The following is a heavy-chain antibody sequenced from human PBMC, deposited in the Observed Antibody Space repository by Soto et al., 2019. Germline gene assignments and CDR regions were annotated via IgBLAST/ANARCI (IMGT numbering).Heavy chain of an antibody. CDR2: INGGGTT. D-gene: IGHD5-18*01. Sequence: EVQLLESGGGLVQPGGSLRLSCAASGFTFTNYVMNWVHQAPGKGLEWVSAINGGGTTYYTDSVKGRFTISRDNSKDTVYLEVNSLRTEDTAIYYCARDQIGYGRFDYWGQGTQVTVSS. J-gene: IGHJ4*02. CDR1: GFTFTNYV. V-gene: IGHV3-23*01. CDR3: ARDQIGYGRFDY.